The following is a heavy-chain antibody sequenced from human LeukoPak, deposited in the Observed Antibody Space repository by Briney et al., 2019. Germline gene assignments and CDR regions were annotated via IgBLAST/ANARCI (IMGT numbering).Heavy chain of an antibody. CDR2: IGGSGGGI. D-gene: IGHD3-10*01. CDR1: RFTFSSYA. V-gene: IGHV3-23*01. J-gene: IGHJ4*02. Sequence: GSLRLSFAASRFTFSSYAMSWVRQAPGMRLGWVSTIGGSGGGIYYADSVKGRFTISRDNSQSTLYLQMTSVRAEDTAVYYCAKYRGFGDSYDSWGQGTLVTVSS. CDR3: AKYRGFGDSYDS.